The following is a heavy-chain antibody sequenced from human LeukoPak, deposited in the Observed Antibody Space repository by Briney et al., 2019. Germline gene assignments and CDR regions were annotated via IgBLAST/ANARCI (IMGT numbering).Heavy chain of an antibody. J-gene: IGHJ4*02. CDR3: ARDTVTGTTPGSFDY. D-gene: IGHD1-20*01. V-gene: IGHV4-59*01. CDR1: GGSNSSYY. Sequence: SETLSLTCTVSGGSNSSYYWSWIRQPPGKGLEWIGYIYYGGSTNYNPSLQSRVTISVATSKNQFSLTLSSVTAADTAVYYCARDTVTGTTPGSFDYWGQGTLVTVSS. CDR2: IYYGGST.